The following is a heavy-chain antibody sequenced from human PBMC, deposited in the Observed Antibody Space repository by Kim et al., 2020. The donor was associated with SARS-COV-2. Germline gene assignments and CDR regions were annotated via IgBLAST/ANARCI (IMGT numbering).Heavy chain of an antibody. CDR1: GFTFDDYA. CDR2: ISWNSGSI. CDR3: AKDKSSSSSRSYGMDG. D-gene: IGHD6-13*01. J-gene: IGHJ6*02. V-gene: IGHV3-9*01. Sequence: GGSLRLSCAASGFTFDDYAMHWVRQAPGKGLEWVSGISWNSGSIGYADSVKGRFTISRDNAKNSLYLQMNSLRAEDTALYYCAKDKSSSSSRSYGMDGWGQGTTVTVCS.